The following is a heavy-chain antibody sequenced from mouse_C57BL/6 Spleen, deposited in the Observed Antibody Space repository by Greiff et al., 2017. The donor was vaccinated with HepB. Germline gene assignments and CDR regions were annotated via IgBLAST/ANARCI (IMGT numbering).Heavy chain of an antibody. CDR2: IYPRDGST. V-gene: IGHV1-85*01. D-gene: IGHD3-1*01. Sequence: VQLQQSGPELVKPGASVKLSCKASGYTFTSYDINWVKQRPGKGLEWIGWIYPRDGSTKYNEKFKGKATLTVDTSSSTAYMELHSLTSEDSAVYCCARRARSDWFAYWGQGTLVTVSA. J-gene: IGHJ3*01. CDR1: GYTFTSYD. CDR3: ARRARSDWFAY.